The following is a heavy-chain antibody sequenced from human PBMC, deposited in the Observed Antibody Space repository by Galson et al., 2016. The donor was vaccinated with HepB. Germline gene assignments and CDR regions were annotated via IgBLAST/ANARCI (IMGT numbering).Heavy chain of an antibody. J-gene: IGHJ4*02. D-gene: IGHD3-16*01. CDR1: GFTFSSYG. CDR3: GKHGGFDY. Sequence: SLRLSCAASGFTFSSYGMHWVRQAPGKGLEWVAVISYDGSNKYYADSVKGRFTISRDNSKNTLYLYMNSLRAEDTAVYYCGKHGGFDYWGQGALVTVSS. CDR2: ISYDGSNK. V-gene: IGHV3-30*18.